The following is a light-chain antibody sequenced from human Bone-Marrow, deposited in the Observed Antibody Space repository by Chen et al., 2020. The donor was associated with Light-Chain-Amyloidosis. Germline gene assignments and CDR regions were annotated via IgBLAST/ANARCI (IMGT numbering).Light chain of an antibody. CDR2: KAS. J-gene: IGKJ1*01. CDR1: QSISSW. CDR3: QQYKSYPGT. V-gene: IGKV1-5*03. Sequence: IQMTQSPSTLSASVGDRVTSTCRASQSISSWLAWYQQKPGKAPKLLIYKASSLESGVPSRFSGSGSGTEFTLTISSLQPDDFATYYCQQYKSYPGTFGQGTKVEIK.